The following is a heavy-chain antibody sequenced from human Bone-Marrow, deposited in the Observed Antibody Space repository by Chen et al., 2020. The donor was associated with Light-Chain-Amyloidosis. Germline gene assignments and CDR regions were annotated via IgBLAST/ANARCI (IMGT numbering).Heavy chain of an antibody. Sequence: QVQLQESGPGLVEPSQTLSLTCTVFGDSIGSGEYYWNWIRQSPGKGLEWIGYIYYSGNSYYNPSPKSRATISVDTSKNQFSLKLTSVTAEDTAVYYCASHSPGDYGNPGSDYWGQGTLVTVSS. CDR2: IYYSGNS. CDR1: GDSIGSGEYY. J-gene: IGHJ4*02. V-gene: IGHV4-30-4*01. CDR3: ASHSPGDYGNPGSDY. D-gene: IGHD4-4*01.